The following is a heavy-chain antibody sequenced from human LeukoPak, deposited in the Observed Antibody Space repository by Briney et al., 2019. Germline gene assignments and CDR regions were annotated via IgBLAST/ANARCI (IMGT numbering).Heavy chain of an antibody. D-gene: IGHD2-15*01. CDR2: ISSSGSTI. J-gene: IGHJ4*02. CDR1: GFTFRSYE. V-gene: IGHV3-48*03. Sequence: GGSLRLSCAASGFTFRSYEMNWVRQAPGKGLEWVSYISSSGSTIYYADSVKGRFTISRDNAKNSLYLQMNSLRAEDTAVYYCARGFRDIVVVVAATDYWGQGTLVTVSS. CDR3: ARGFRDIVVVVAATDY.